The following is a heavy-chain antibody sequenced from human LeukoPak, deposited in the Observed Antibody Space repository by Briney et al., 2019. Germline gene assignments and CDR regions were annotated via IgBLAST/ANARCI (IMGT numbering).Heavy chain of an antibody. J-gene: IGHJ5*02. Sequence: PSETLSLTCTVSGYSISSGYYWGWIRQPPGKGLEWIGSIYHSGSTYYNPSLKSRVTISVDTSKNQFSLKLSSVTAADTAVYYCARYHCTTISCGFDPWGQGTLVTVSS. CDR2: IYHSGST. D-gene: IGHD2-2*01. CDR1: GYSISSGYY. CDR3: ARYHCTTISCGFDP. V-gene: IGHV4-38-2*02.